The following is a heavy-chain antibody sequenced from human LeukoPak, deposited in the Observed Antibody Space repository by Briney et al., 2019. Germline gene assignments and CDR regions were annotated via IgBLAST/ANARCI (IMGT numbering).Heavy chain of an antibody. CDR2: IYYSGST. J-gene: IGHJ5*02. CDR1: GGSISSSSNY. D-gene: IGHD3-10*01. Sequence: KPSETLSLTCTVSGGSISSSSNYWGWIRQPPGKGMEWIGSIYYSGSTYYNPSLKSRVTISVDTSKNQFSLKLSSVTAADTAVYYCARHPRPLWFGESHQHKYNWFDPWGQGTLVTVSS. CDR3: ARHPRPLWFGESHQHKYNWFDP. V-gene: IGHV4-39*01.